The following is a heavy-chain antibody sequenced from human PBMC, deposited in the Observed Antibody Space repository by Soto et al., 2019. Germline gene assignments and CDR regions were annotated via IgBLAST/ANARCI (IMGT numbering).Heavy chain of an antibody. V-gene: IGHV3-53*01. D-gene: IGHD3-22*01. CDR1: GFTVSSNY. CDR3: ARDRVESGYPEYFQH. CDR2: IYSGGST. Sequence: EVQLVESGGGLIQPGGSLRLSGAASGFTVSSNYMSWVRQAPGKGLEWVSVIYSGGSTYYADSVKGRFTISRDNSKNTLYLQTNSLRAEDTAVYYCARDRVESGYPEYFQHWGQGTLVTVSS. J-gene: IGHJ1*01.